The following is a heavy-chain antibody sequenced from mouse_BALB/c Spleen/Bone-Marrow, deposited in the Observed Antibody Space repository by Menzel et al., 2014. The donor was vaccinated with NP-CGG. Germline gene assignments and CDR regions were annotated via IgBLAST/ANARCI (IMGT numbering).Heavy chain of an antibody. CDR1: GFNIKDTY. J-gene: IGHJ3*01. CDR2: IDPANGKT. CDR3: ARFPFPY. V-gene: IGHV14-3*02. Sequence: VQLKESGAELVKPGASVKLSCTASGFNIKDTYMHWVKQRPEQGLEWIGKIDPANGKTKYDPKFQGKATITADTSSNTAYLQLSSLTSEDTAVYYCARFPFPYWGQGTLVTVSA.